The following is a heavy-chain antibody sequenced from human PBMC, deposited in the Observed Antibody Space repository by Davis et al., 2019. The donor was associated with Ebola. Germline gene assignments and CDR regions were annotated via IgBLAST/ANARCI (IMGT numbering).Heavy chain of an antibody. Sequence: ASVKVSCKASGYTFTSYGISWVRQAPGQGLEWMGWMNPNSGNTGYAQKFQGRVTMTRNTSISTAYMELSSLRSEDTAVYYCARADSRDYYFDYWGQGTLVTVSS. D-gene: IGHD3-22*01. V-gene: IGHV1-8*02. CDR2: MNPNSGNT. CDR1: GYTFTSYG. CDR3: ARADSRDYYFDY. J-gene: IGHJ4*02.